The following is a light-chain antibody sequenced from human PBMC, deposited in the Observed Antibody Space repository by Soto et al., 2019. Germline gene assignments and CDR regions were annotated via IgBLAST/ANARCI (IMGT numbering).Light chain of an antibody. CDR1: EGIANY. CDR3: KKYNSAPRT. Sequence: DIRMTQSPSSLSASVGDRATITCRASEGIANYLAWYQHKPGKVPNLLIYAASTLQSGVPSRFSGGGSGTDFTLTISSLQPEDVATYYCKKYNSAPRTFGQGTKVDIK. V-gene: IGKV1-27*01. J-gene: IGKJ1*01. CDR2: AAS.